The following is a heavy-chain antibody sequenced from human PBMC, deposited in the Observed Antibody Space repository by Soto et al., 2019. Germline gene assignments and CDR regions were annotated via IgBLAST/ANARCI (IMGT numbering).Heavy chain of an antibody. CDR2: ISAYNGNT. CDR1: GYTFTSYG. D-gene: IGHD3-9*01. V-gene: IGHV1-18*01. CDR3: ARSDFDILTGYPILIDY. Sequence: ASVKVSCKASGYTFTSYGISWVRQAPGQGLEWMGWISAYNGNTNYAQKLQGRVTMTTDTSTSTAYMELRSLRSDDTAVYYCARSDFDILTGYPILIDYWGQGTLVTVSS. J-gene: IGHJ4*02.